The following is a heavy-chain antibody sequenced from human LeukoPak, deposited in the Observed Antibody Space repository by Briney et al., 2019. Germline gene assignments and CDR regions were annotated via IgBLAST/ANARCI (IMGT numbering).Heavy chain of an antibody. V-gene: IGHV4-4*07. J-gene: IGHJ5*02. CDR3: ARSTGQGDFRGPAQWWFDP. D-gene: IGHD3-10*01. CDR2: IYPGGNF. CDR1: GDSVTKHY. Sequence: SETLSLTCSVSGDSVTKHYWSWIRQSAAKGLECIGRIYPGGNFDSNPSLKSRVTMSLDTSKNQLSLKMYSVTAADTAVYFCARSTGQGDFRGPAQWWFDPWGQEPWSPSPQ.